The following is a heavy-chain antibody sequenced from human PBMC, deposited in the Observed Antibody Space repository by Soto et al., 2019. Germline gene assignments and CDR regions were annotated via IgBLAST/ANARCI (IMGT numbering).Heavy chain of an antibody. D-gene: IGHD3-16*02. V-gene: IGHV1-69*06. CDR3: ARTSSMITFGGVILYYYGMDV. Sequence: GASVKVSFKASRGTFSSDAISWVRQAPGQGLEWMGGIIPIFGTANYAQKFQGRVTITADKSTSTAYMELSSLRSEDTAVYYCARTSSMITFGGVILYYYGMDVWGQGTTVPVSS. J-gene: IGHJ6*02. CDR2: IIPIFGTA. CDR1: RGTFSSDA.